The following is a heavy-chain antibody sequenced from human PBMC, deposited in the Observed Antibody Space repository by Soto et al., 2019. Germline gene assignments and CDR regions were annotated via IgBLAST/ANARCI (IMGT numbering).Heavy chain of an antibody. CDR2: ISYDGSNK. V-gene: IGHV3-30*18. J-gene: IGHJ4*02. CDR1: GFSLSTYG. Sequence: GGSLRLSCVASGFSLSTYGMHWVRQAPGKGLEWVAVISYDGSNKYHADSVKGRFTISRDNSRNTLYLQMNSLRLDDTAVYYCAKDAPRYSGFDFSQWGQGPMVTVSS. D-gene: IGHD5-12*01. CDR3: AKDAPRYSGFDFSQ.